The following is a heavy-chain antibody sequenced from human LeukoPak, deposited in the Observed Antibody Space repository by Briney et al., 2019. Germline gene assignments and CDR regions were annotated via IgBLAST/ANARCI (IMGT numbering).Heavy chain of an antibody. V-gene: IGHV4-61*02. D-gene: IGHD2-2*01. Sequence: SQTLSLTCTVSGGSISSGSYYWSWIRQPAGKGLEWIGRIYTSGSTNYNPSLKSRVTISVDTSKNQFSLKLSSVTAADTAVYYCARGGGPRYCSSTSCYARGNYYYYYGMDVWGKGTTVTVSS. CDR1: GGSISSGSYY. CDR3: ARGGGPRYCSSTSCYARGNYYYYYGMDV. J-gene: IGHJ6*04. CDR2: IYTSGST.